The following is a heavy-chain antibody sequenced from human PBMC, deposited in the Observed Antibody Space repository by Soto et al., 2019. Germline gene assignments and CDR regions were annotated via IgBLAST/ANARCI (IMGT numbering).Heavy chain of an antibody. J-gene: IGHJ6*04. Sequence: SGGSLRLSCAGSGFIFSTYPIHWGRQAPGKGLEWVTVISFDGVKKYYADSVKGRFSISRDNSKNTLYLQMNNLGPEDTAVHYCARDLSVGSMDVWGEGTTVAVSS. V-gene: IGHV3-30-3*01. CDR2: ISFDGVKK. D-gene: IGHD1-26*01. CDR1: GFIFSTYP. CDR3: ARDLSVGSMDV.